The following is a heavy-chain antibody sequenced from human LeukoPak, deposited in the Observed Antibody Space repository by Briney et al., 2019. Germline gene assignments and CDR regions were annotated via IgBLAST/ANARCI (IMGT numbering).Heavy chain of an antibody. J-gene: IGHJ5*02. D-gene: IGHD6-13*01. CDR2: INPNSGGT. CDR3: ATCIAAAGYNWFDP. V-gene: IGHV1-2*02. Sequence: ASVKVSCKASGYTFTGYYMHRVRQAPGQGLEWMGWINPNSGGTNYAQKFQGRVTMTRDTSISTAYMELSRLRSDDTAVYYCATCIAAAGYNWFDPWGQGTLVTVSS. CDR1: GYTFTGYY.